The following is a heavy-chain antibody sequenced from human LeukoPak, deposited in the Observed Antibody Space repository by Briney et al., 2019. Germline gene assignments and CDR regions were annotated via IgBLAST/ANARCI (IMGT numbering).Heavy chain of an antibody. CDR1: GGSISSSSYH. J-gene: IGHJ5*02. V-gene: IGHV4-39*01. CDR3: ARLGGQWLPLRWFDP. CDR2: IYYSGST. D-gene: IGHD6-19*01. Sequence: PSETLSLTCTVSGGSISSSSYHWGWIRQPPGKGLEWIGSIYYSGSTYYNPSLKSGVTISVDTSKNQFSLRLSSVTAADTAVYYCARLGGQWLPLRWFDPWGQGTLVTVSS.